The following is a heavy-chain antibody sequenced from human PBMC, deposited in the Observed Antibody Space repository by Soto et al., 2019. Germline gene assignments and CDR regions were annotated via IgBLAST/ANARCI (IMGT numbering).Heavy chain of an antibody. Sequence: QLQLQESGSGLVKPSQTLSLTCAVSGGSISSGGYSWSWIRQPPGKGLEWIGYIYHSGSTYYNPSLKSRVTISVERSKNQFSLKLSSVTAADTAVYYCARVREGRVYAFHIWGQGTMVTVSS. V-gene: IGHV4-30-2*01. J-gene: IGHJ3*02. CDR2: IYHSGST. CDR1: GGSISSGGYS. CDR3: ARVREGRVYAFHI.